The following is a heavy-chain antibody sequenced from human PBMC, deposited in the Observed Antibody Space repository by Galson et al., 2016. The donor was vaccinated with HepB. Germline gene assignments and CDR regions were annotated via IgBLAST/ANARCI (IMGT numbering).Heavy chain of an antibody. J-gene: IGHJ4*02. D-gene: IGHD5-18*01. V-gene: IGHV3-23*01. CDR2: ISGSGGNT. CDR3: ATPRGYSYGYWDDTTTDY. CDR1: GFMFNRYW. Sequence: SLRLSCAASGFMFNRYWMSWVRQAPGKGLEWVSAISGSGGNTYYADSVKGRFTISRDNSKNTLYLQVNSLRAEDTAVYYCATPRGYSYGYWDDTTTDYWGQGTLVTVSS.